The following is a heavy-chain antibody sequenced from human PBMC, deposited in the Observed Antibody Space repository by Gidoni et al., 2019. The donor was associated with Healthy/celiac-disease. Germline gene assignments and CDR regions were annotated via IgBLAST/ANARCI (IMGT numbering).Heavy chain of an antibody. J-gene: IGHJ4*02. CDR3: AKGEKYDFWSGYPDY. D-gene: IGHD3-3*01. CDR1: GFTVRSYG. V-gene: IGHV3-30*18. Sequence: QVQLVESGGGVVQRGRSLSLPCAAPGFTVRSYGLHWVRQAPGKGLEWVAVISYDGSNKYYADSVKGRFTISRDNSKNTLYLQMNSLRAEDTAVYYCAKGEKYDFWSGYPDYWGQGTLVTVSS. CDR2: ISYDGSNK.